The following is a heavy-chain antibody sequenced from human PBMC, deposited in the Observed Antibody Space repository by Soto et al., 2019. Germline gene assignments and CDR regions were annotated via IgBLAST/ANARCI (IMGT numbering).Heavy chain of an antibody. Sequence: PVGSLRLSCAASGFTFSSHTMNWVRQAPGKGLEWVSTITGSGDYTYYPDSLKGRFTVSRDNAKNSLYLQMDSLRVEDTAVYYCARDHMVTSHFDCWGQGTLVTVSS. D-gene: IGHD2-21*02. CDR2: ITGSGDYT. V-gene: IGHV3-21*01. CDR1: GFTFSSHT. J-gene: IGHJ4*02. CDR3: ARDHMVTSHFDC.